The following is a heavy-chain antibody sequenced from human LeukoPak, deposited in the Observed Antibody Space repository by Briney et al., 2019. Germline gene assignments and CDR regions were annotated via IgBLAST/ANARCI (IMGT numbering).Heavy chain of an antibody. Sequence: QPGGSPRLSCVASGISFSTSGMHWVRQAPGKGLEWMAFIQYYGSTEYFAASVKGRLTISRDNSKNTVFLQMSSLGAQDTAVYYCAREYSQIQLGCLDPWVQGTLDSVSS. V-gene: IGHV3-30*02. D-gene: IGHD5-12*01. CDR2: IQYYGSTE. J-gene: IGHJ5*02. CDR1: GISFSTSG. CDR3: AREYSQIQLGCLDP.